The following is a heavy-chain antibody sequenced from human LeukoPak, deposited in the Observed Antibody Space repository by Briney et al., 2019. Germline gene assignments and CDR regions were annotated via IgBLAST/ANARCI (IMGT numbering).Heavy chain of an antibody. V-gene: IGHV4-39*07. CDR2: MYHSGST. Sequence: SETLSLTCIVSGGSVSSSSYYWGWIRQPPGKGLEWIGSMYHSGSTYYNPSLKSRVTVSVDTSKNQFSLRLSSVTAADTAVYYCARYIAAAEIDYWGQGTLVTVSS. CDR3: ARYIAAAEIDY. J-gene: IGHJ4*02. CDR1: GGSVSSSSYY. D-gene: IGHD6-13*01.